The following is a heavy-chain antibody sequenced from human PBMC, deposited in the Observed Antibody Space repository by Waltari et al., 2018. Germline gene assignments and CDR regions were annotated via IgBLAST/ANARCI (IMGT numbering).Heavy chain of an antibody. V-gene: IGHV1-46*01. CDR1: GLSFTNNF. CDR2: SNPRGGST. CDR3: ARDGDDHAFDI. Sequence: QVQLVQSGAEVKMPGASVKVSCKASGLSFTNNFFHWVRQAPGQGLEWMGISNPRGGSTSYAQKCRRRVTLTRDTSTNTLYMELSSLKSKDTAVYYCARDGDDHAFDIWGQGTMVTVSS. J-gene: IGHJ3*02. D-gene: IGHD1-1*01.